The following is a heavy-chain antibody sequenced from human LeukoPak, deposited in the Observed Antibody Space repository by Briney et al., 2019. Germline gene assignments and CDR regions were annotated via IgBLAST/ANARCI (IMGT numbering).Heavy chain of an antibody. CDR1: GYTFTSYY. CDR2: INPSGGST. D-gene: IGHD6-19*01. J-gene: IGHJ6*02. CDR3: ARHRSSGWSGYYYGMDV. Sequence: ASVKVSCKASGYTFTSYYMHWVRQAPGQGLEWMGIINPSGGSTSYAQKFQGRVTMTRDTSTSTVYMELSSLRSEDTAVYYCARHRSSGWSGYYYGMDVWGQGTTVTVSS. V-gene: IGHV1-46*01.